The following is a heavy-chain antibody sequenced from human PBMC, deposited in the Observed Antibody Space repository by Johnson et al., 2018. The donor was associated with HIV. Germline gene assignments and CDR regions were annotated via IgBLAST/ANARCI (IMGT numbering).Heavy chain of an antibody. CDR3: GREDWNYPI. J-gene: IGHJ3*02. D-gene: IGHD1-7*01. CDR2: IRYDGNRR. CDR1: GFNFGAYG. V-gene: IGHV3-30*02. Sequence: QVQLVESGGGEVQPGGSLRLSCVASGFNFGAYGMNWVRQAPGKGLEWVAFIRYDGNRRDYADSVNGRFSVSRDNSKNTLYLEMNSLRREDTGCYFGGREDWNYPIWGQGAMVTVSS.